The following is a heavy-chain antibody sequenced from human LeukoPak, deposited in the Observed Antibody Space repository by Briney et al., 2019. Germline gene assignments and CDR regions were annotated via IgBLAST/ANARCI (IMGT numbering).Heavy chain of an antibody. V-gene: IGHV1-18*01. D-gene: IGHD3-9*01. CDR3: ARAYDILTARGDYYYYMDV. Sequence: ASVKVSCKASGYIFTNFGISWVRQARGQGLEWMGWISGYNGNTKYVQKFQGRVTMTTDTSTGTAYMELRSLRSDDTAVYYCARAYDILTARGDYYYYMDVWGKGATVTISS. CDR1: GYIFTNFG. J-gene: IGHJ6*03. CDR2: ISGYNGNT.